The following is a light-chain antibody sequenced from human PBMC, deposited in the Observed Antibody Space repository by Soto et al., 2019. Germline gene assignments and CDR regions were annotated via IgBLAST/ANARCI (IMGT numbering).Light chain of an antibody. J-gene: IGKJ2*01. CDR3: QQYDSSAPT. Sequence: DIQMTQSPSTLSASVRDGVTITCRASQNISVWLAWYQQSPGKAPKFLIYDASSLETGVPSRFSGSGSGTDGTLTIRSLQPDDFAPDFCQQYDSSAPTFGHGTQLESK. CDR2: DAS. V-gene: IGKV1-5*01. CDR1: QNISVW.